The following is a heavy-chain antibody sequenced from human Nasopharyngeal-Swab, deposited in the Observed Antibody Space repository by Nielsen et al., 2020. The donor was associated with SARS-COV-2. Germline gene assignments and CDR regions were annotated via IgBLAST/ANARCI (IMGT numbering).Heavy chain of an antibody. CDR1: GYTFTRYY. Sequence: ASVKVSCKASGYTFTRYYIHWVRQATGQGLEWMGIINPGGGSARYSQNFQGRVTMTRDTSTNTVYMELSSLRSEDTAVYYCARGQYRYSSSWYGGNWFDPWGQGTLVTVSS. CDR3: ARGQYRYSSSWYGGNWFDP. V-gene: IGHV1-46*01. D-gene: IGHD6-13*01. J-gene: IGHJ5*02. CDR2: INPGGGSA.